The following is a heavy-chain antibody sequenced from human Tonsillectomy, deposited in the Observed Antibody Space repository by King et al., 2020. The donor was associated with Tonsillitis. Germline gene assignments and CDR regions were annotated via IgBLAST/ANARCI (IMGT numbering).Heavy chain of an antibody. J-gene: IGHJ6*02. D-gene: IGHD3-3*01. CDR1: GFTFSSYA. Sequence: QLVQSGGGLIQPGGSLRLSCAASGFTFSSYAMNWVRQAPGKGLEWVSGLSGSGGSTYYADSVEGRFALSRDNSKNTLYLQMNSLRAEDTAVYYCAKDRDFWSPHGMDVWGQGTTVTVSS. CDR2: LSGSGGST. V-gene: IGHV3-23*04. CDR3: AKDRDFWSPHGMDV.